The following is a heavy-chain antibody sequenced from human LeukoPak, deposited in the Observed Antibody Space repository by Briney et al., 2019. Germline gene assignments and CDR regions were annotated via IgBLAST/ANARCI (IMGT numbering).Heavy chain of an antibody. J-gene: IGHJ4*02. CDR1: GLTVSSNY. Sequence: GSLRFSCAASGLTVSSNYMSWVHQAPRKGLEWVSVIYSGGSTYYADSVKGRFTISRDNSKNTLYLQMNSLRAEDTAVYYCARAPYYYDSSGPYYFDYWGQGTLVTVSS. D-gene: IGHD3-22*01. V-gene: IGHV3-66*01. CDR2: IYSGGST. CDR3: ARAPYYYDSSGPYYFDY.